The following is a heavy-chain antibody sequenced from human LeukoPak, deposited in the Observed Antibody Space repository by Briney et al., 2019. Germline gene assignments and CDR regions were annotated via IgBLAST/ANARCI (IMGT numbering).Heavy chain of an antibody. J-gene: IGHJ6*02. Sequence: GESLKISCKVSGYSFITYWIGWVRQMPGKGLEWMGIIHPGDSDARYSPSFQGQVTISADKSISTAYLQWSSLKASDSAMYYCARQPGVYYYGMDVWGQGTTVTVSS. D-gene: IGHD2-8*01. V-gene: IGHV5-51*01. CDR2: IHPGDSDA. CDR3: ARQPGVYYYGMDV. CDR1: GYSFITYW.